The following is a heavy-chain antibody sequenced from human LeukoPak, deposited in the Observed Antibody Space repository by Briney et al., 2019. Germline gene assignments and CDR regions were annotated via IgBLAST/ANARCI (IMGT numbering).Heavy chain of an antibody. Sequence: PGGSLRLSCAASGFTFSSYAMHWVRQAPGKGLEWVAVISYDGSNKYYADSVKGRFTISRDNSKNTLYLQMNSLRAEDTAVYYCARVGIRFLEWLPHYFDYWGQGTLVTVSS. CDR3: ARVGIRFLEWLPHYFDY. V-gene: IGHV3-30-3*01. CDR2: ISYDGSNK. D-gene: IGHD3-3*01. CDR1: GFTFSSYA. J-gene: IGHJ4*02.